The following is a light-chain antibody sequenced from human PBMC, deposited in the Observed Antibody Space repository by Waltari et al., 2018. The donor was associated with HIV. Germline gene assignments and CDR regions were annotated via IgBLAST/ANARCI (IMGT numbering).Light chain of an antibody. CDR3: SSYAGSNNLV. CDR1: SSDVGGYNY. V-gene: IGLV2-8*01. Sequence: QSALTQPPSASGSPGQSVTISCTGTSSDVGGYNYVSWYQQHPGKAPKLMIYEVSKRPGGVPDRFSGSKSGNTASLTVSGLQAEDEADYYCSSYAGSNNLVFGGGTKLTV. CDR2: EVS. J-gene: IGLJ2*01.